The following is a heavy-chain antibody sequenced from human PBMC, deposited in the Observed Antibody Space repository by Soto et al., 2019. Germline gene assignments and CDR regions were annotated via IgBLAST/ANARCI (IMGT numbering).Heavy chain of an antibody. Sequence: ETLSLTCAVYGGSFSGYYWSWIRQPPGKGLEWIGEINHSGSTNYNPSLKSRVTISVDTSKNQFSLKLSSVTAADTAVYYCARDPYYDYVWGSYRSPYYFDYWGQGTLVTVSS. CDR2: INHSGST. CDR1: GGSFSGYY. D-gene: IGHD3-16*02. V-gene: IGHV4-34*01. J-gene: IGHJ4*02. CDR3: ARDPYYDYVWGSYRSPYYFDY.